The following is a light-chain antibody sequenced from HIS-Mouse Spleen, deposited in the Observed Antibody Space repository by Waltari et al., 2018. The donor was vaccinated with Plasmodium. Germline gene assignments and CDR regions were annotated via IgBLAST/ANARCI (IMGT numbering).Light chain of an antibody. CDR2: EGS. Sequence: QSALTQPASVSGSPGQSITISCTGTSSDVGSYNLVSWYQQHPGKAPKLMIYEGSKRPSGGSKRFSGYKSGNTASLTISGLQAEDEADYYCCSYAGSSTYVFGTGTKVTVL. CDR1: SSDVGSYNL. CDR3: CSYAGSSTYV. V-gene: IGLV2-23*01. J-gene: IGLJ1*01.